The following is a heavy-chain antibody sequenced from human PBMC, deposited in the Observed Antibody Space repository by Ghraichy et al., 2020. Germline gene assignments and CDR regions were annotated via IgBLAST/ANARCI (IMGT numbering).Heavy chain of an antibody. CDR2: IYHSGST. Sequence: SETLSLTCAVSGYSISSGYYWGWIRQPPGKGLEWIGSIYHSGSTYYNPSLKSRVTISVDTSKNQFSLKLSSVTAADTAVYYCASRVSLRDQRNDYWGQGTLVTVSS. J-gene: IGHJ4*02. D-gene: IGHD2-8*01. CDR3: ASRVSLRDQRNDY. V-gene: IGHV4-38-2*01. CDR1: GYSISSGYY.